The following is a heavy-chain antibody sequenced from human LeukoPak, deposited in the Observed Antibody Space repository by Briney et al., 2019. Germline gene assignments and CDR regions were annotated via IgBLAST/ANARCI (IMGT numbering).Heavy chain of an antibody. J-gene: IGHJ4*02. V-gene: IGHV3-21*01. D-gene: IGHD3-10*01. Sequence: GGSLRLSCAASGFTFSTYSMTWVRQAPGKGLEWVSSFSSSRNYVYYADSVRGRFTISRDNAKNSLFLQMNSLRADDTAVYYCARVPGDYWGQGTLVTVSS. CDR1: GFTFSTYS. CDR2: FSSSRNYV. CDR3: ARVPGDY.